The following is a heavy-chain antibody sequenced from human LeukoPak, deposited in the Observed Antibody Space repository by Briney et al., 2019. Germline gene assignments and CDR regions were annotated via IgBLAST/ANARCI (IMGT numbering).Heavy chain of an antibody. V-gene: IGHV1-18*01. Sequence: ASVKVSCKTSGYTFTSYGISWVRQAPGQGLEWMGWISAYNGNTNYAQKIQGRVTMTTATSTNTAYMELRSLRSDDTAVYYCARDPDGDYDFDFWGQGTLVTVSS. CDR2: ISAYNGNT. CDR1: GYTFTSYG. CDR3: ARDPDGDYDFDF. J-gene: IGHJ4*02. D-gene: IGHD4-17*01.